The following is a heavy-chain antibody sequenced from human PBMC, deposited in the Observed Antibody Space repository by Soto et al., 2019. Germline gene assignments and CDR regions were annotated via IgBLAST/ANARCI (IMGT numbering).Heavy chain of an antibody. J-gene: IGHJ6*03. CDR1: GDRFTDYY. CDR2: INPNSGVT. D-gene: IGHD5-12*01. V-gene: IGHV1-2*04. CDR3: ARESGGATATLDYYYFYMDV. Sequence: ASVKVSCKASGDRFTDYYMHWVRQAPGQGLEWMGWINPNSGVTKYAQKFQGWVTMTRDTSIRTVYMQLSRLGFDDTAIYYCARESGGATATLDYYYFYMDVWGTGTTVTDSS.